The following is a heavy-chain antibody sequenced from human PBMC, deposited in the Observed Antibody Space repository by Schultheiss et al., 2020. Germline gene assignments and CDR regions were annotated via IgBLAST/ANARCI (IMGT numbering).Heavy chain of an antibody. Sequence: SETLSLTCAVYGGSFSAYYWSWIRQSPGKGLEWIGEINHSGSTYYNPSLKSRVTISVDTSKNQFSLQLNSVTPEDTAVYYCARGPHCSGGSCYSGWFDPWGQGTLVTVSS. J-gene: IGHJ5*02. CDR1: GGSFSAYY. D-gene: IGHD2-15*01. V-gene: IGHV4-34*01. CDR3: ARGPHCSGGSCYSGWFDP. CDR2: INHSGST.